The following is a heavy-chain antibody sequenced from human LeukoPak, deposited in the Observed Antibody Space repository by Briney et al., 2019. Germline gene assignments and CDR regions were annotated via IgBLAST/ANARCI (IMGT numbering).Heavy chain of an antibody. CDR2: INSDGINT. Sequence: GGSLRLSCAASGFTFSSYEMNWVRQAPGKGLVWVSRINSDGINTSYADSVKGRFTISRDNAKNTLNLQMNSLRAEDTAVYYCARDLGQYYDTSDNWFDPWGQGTLVTVSS. D-gene: IGHD3-22*01. J-gene: IGHJ5*02. CDR3: ARDLGQYYDTSDNWFDP. V-gene: IGHV3-74*01. CDR1: GFTFSSYE.